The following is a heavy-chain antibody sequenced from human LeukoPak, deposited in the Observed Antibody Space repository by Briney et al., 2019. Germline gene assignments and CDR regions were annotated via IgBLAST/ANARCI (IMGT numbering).Heavy chain of an antibody. V-gene: IGHV1-2*02. D-gene: IGHD3-16*01. Sequence: ASVKVSCKASGYTFTCYYMHWVRQAPGQGLKWMGWINPNSGDTHYAQKFQGRVTLTRDTSISTAYMELSRLRSDDTAVYYCARGGGDSYYYYMDVWGKGTTVTVSS. CDR2: INPNSGDT. CDR1: GYTFTCYY. J-gene: IGHJ6*03. CDR3: ARGGGDSYYYYMDV.